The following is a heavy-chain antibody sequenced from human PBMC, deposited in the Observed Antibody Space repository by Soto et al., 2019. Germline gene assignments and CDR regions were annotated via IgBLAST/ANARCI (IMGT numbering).Heavy chain of an antibody. CDR3: ARHRGSEAVTLNWFDP. D-gene: IGHD3-16*01. J-gene: IGHJ5*02. CDR2: IYYSGST. V-gene: IGHV4-39*01. Sequence: QLQESGPGLVKPSETLSLTCTVSGGSISSSSYFWGWIRQPPGKGLEWIGSIYYSGSTFYNPSLKSRVTISIDTSKNQFSLKLSSVTAADTAVYYCARHRGSEAVTLNWFDPWGQGTLVTVSS. CDR1: GGSISSSSYF.